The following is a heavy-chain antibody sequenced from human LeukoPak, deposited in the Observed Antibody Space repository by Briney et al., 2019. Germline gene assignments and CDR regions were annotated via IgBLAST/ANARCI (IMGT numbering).Heavy chain of an antibody. J-gene: IGHJ4*02. CDR1: GFTFSSYA. Sequence: GGSLRLSCAASGFTFSSYAMSWVRQAPGKGLEWVSAISGSGGSTYYADSAKGRFTISRDNSKNTLYLQMNSLRAEDTAVYYCAKLSGLRDLYFDYWGQGTLVTVSS. CDR2: ISGSGGST. V-gene: IGHV3-23*01. CDR3: AKLSGLRDLYFDY. D-gene: IGHD2-15*01.